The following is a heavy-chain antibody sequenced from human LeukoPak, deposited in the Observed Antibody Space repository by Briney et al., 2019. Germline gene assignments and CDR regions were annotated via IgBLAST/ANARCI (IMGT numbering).Heavy chain of an antibody. J-gene: IGHJ3*02. CDR3: ARDYTMTHASDI. V-gene: IGHV4-59*01. CDR1: GGSMSDYY. D-gene: IGHD3-22*01. CDR2: IYYTGTT. Sequence: SETLSLTCTVSGGSMSDYYWSWIRQPPGEGLVWIGYIYYTGTTNYNPSLKGRVIISIDTSKNQFSLKLSSVTAADTALYYCARDYTMTHASDIWGQGTLVTVSS.